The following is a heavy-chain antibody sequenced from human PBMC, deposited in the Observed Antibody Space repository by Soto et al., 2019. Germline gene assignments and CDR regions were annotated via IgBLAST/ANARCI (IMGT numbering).Heavy chain of an antibody. CDR3: ARASGYYGEFDY. CDR1: GYTFTSYA. CDR2: INAGNGNT. V-gene: IGHV1-3*01. Sequence: ASVKVSCKASGYTFTSYAMHWVRQAPGQRLEWMGWINAGNGNTKYSQKFQGRVTITRDTSASTAYMELSSLRSEDTAVYYCARASGYYGEFDYWGQGTLVTVSS. J-gene: IGHJ4*02. D-gene: IGHD3-3*01.